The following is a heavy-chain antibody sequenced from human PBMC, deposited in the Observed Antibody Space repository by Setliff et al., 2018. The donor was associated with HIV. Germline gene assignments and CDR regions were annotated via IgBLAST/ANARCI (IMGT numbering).Heavy chain of an antibody. CDR3: VRAPPNSEY. CDR2: ISSSGVM. V-gene: IGHV3-48*04. J-gene: IGHJ4*02. Sequence: GGSLRLSCAASGFTFSAYSMNWVRQAPGKGLEWISYISSSGVMYYADSVRGRFTISRDNAKNSLYLQMNSLRAEDTAIYYCVRAPPNSEYWGRGTLVTVSS. CDR1: GFTFSAYS.